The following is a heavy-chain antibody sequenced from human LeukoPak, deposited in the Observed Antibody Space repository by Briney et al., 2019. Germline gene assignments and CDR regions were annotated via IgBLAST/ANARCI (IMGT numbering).Heavy chain of an antibody. CDR1: GFTFSSYA. V-gene: IGHV3-23*01. CDR2: ISGSGGST. D-gene: IGHD4-11*01. Sequence: QAGGSLRLSCAASGFTFSSYAMSWARQAPGKGLEWVSAISGSGGSTYYADSVKGRFTISTDNSKNTLYLQMNSLRAEDTAVYYCAKDRSGDYSEYFDYWGQGTLVTVSS. J-gene: IGHJ4*02. CDR3: AKDRSGDYSEYFDY.